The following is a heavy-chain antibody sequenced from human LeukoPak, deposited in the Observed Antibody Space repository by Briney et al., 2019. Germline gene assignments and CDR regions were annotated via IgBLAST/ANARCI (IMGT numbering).Heavy chain of an antibody. CDR2: ISSSGSTI. D-gene: IGHD3-3*01. CDR3: AGDSTVDDFWSGYYNLLLDY. V-gene: IGHV3-48*03. J-gene: IGHJ4*02. CDR1: GFTFSSYE. Sequence: GGSLRLSCAASGFTFSSYEMNWVRQAPGKGLEWVSYISSSGSTIYYADSVKGRFTISRDNAKNSLYLQMNSLRAEDTAVYYCAGDSTVDDFWSGYYNLLLDYWGQGTLVTVSS.